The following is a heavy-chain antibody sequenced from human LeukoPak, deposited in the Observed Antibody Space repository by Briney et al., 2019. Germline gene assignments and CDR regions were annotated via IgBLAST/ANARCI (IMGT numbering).Heavy chain of an antibody. D-gene: IGHD3-22*01. J-gene: IGHJ4*02. CDR1: GYSISSGYY. Sequence: SETLSLTCAVSGYSISSGYYWGWIRQPPGKGLEWIGSIYHSGSTYYNPSLKSRVTISVDTSKNQFSLKLSSVTAADTAVYYCARDRSYYYDSSGYPKGYWGQGTLVTVSS. CDR3: ARDRSYYYDSSGYPKGY. CDR2: IYHSGST. V-gene: IGHV4-38-2*02.